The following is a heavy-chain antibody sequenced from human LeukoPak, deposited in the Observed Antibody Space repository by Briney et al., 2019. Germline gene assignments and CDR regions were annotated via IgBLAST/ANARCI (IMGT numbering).Heavy chain of an antibody. V-gene: IGHV3-23*01. D-gene: IGHD1-1*01. CDR1: GFTFPNYV. CDR2: ISGSGGNT. CDR3: ARGAGTYYFDY. J-gene: IGHJ4*02. Sequence: GGSLRLSCAASGFTFPNYVMSWVRQAPGKGLEWVSGISGSGGNTYYADSVKGRFTISRDNSKNTLYLQMNSLRAEDTAVYYCARGAGTYYFDYWGQGTLVTVSS.